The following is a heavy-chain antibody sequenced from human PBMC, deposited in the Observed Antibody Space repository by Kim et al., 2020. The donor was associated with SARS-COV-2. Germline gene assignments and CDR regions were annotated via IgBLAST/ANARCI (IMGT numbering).Heavy chain of an antibody. Sequence: SADSVQGRLTISRDNAKNSLYLQMNSLRAEDTAVYYCARTRDSGWSYFDYWGQGTLVTVSS. D-gene: IGHD6-19*01. CDR3: ARTRDSGWSYFDY. V-gene: IGHV3-21*01. J-gene: IGHJ4*02.